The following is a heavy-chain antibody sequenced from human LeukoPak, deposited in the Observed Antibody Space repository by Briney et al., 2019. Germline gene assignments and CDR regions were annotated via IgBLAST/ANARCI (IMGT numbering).Heavy chain of an antibody. V-gene: IGHV3-21*01. Sequence: PGGSLRLSYAASGFTFSSYSMNWVRQAPGKGLEWVSSISSSSSYIYYADSVEGRFTISRDNAKNSLYLQMNSLRAEDTAVYYCARDPSTYYYDTSGYRYFDYWGQGTLVTVSS. CDR1: GFTFSSYS. D-gene: IGHD3-22*01. J-gene: IGHJ4*02. CDR2: ISSSSSYI. CDR3: ARDPSTYYYDTSGYRYFDY.